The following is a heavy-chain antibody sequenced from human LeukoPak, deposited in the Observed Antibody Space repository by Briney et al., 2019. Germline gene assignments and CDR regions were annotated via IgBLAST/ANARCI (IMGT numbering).Heavy chain of an antibody. Sequence: SETLSLTCAVYGGSFSGYYWSCIRQPPGKGLEWIGEINHSGSTNYNPSLKSRVTISVDTSKNQFSLKLSSVTAADTAVYYCARIKYYYDSSGYYFDYWGQGTLVTVSS. CDR1: GGSFSGYY. V-gene: IGHV4-34*01. D-gene: IGHD3-22*01. CDR2: INHSGST. J-gene: IGHJ4*02. CDR3: ARIKYYYDSSGYYFDY.